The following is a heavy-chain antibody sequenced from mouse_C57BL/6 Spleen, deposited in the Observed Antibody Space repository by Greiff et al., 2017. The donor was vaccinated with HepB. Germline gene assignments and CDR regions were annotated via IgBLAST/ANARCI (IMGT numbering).Heavy chain of an antibody. V-gene: IGHV5-17*01. D-gene: IGHD2-4*01. CDR3: AREDDYDYYAMDY. CDR1: GFTFSDYG. CDR2: ISSGSSTI. J-gene: IGHJ4*01. Sequence: DVMLVESGGGLVKPGGSLKLSCAASGFTFSDYGMHWVRQAPEKGLEWVAYISSGSSTIYYADTVKGRFTISRDNAKNTLFLQMTSLRSEDTAMYYCAREDDYDYYAMDYWGQGTSVTVSS.